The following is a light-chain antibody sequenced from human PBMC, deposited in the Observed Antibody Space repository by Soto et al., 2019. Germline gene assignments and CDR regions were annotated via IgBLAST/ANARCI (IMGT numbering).Light chain of an antibody. CDR3: QQYGSSPPKT. J-gene: IGKJ1*01. Sequence: EIVLTQSPGTLSLSPGERATLSCRASQSVSSSYLAWYQQKPGQAPRLLIYGASSGATGIPDRFSGSGSGTDFTLTISRLEPEDFAVYYCQQYGSSPPKTFGQGTKV. CDR2: GAS. CDR1: QSVSSSY. V-gene: IGKV3-20*01.